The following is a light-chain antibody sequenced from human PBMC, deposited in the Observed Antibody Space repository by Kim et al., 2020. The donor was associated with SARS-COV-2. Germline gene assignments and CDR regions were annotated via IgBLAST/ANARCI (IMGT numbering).Light chain of an antibody. CDR3: SSYTSSSTVV. Sequence: QSALTQPASVSGSPGQSTTISCTGTNSDIGSYNYVSWYQQHPGKAPKLMIYDVYKRPSGVSNRFSGSKSGITASLTISGLQAEDEAAYYCSSYTSSSTVVFGGGTQLTVL. V-gene: IGLV2-14*03. CDR2: DVY. J-gene: IGLJ2*01. CDR1: NSDIGSYNY.